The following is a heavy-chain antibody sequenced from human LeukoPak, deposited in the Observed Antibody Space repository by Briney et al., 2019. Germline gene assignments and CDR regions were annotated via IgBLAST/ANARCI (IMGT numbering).Heavy chain of an antibody. CDR2: ISYDGSNK. CDR1: GFTFSSYA. CDR3: AKSGSYYGLDY. Sequence: PGRSLRLSCAASGFTFSSYAMHWVRQAPGKGLEWVAVISYDGSNKYYADSMKGRFTISRDNSKNTLYLQMNSLRAEDTAVYYCAKSGSYYGLDYWGQGTLVTVSS. D-gene: IGHD1-26*01. J-gene: IGHJ4*02. V-gene: IGHV3-30*01.